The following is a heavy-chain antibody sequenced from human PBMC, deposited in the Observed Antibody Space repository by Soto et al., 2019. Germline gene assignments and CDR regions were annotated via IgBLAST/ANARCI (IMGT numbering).Heavy chain of an antibody. CDR1: GHSINNYY. CDR3: ARVSGAASYYHSMDV. D-gene: IGHD6-19*01. V-gene: IGHV4-59*08. J-gene: IGHJ6*03. CDR2: IYYSGSP. Sequence: QVQLQESGPGLVKPSETLSLTCTVSGHSINNYYWSWVRQPPGKQLEWVGYIYYSGSPNYNPSLRRRVTIPVDPSKDQVPLKLTPGTAADTAVYYCARVSGAASYYHSMDVWGAGTTVTVSS.